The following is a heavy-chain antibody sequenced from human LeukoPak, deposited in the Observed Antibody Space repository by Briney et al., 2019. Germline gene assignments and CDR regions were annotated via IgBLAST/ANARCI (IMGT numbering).Heavy chain of an antibody. CDR2: INPSGGST. D-gene: IGHD4-17*01. CDR3: ARSSTVTTSWFDP. J-gene: IGHJ5*02. Sequence: GASVKVSCKASGYTFTSYYMHWVRQAPGQGLEWMGIINPSGGSTSYAQKFQGRVTMTRDMSTSTVYIELSSLRSEDTAAYYCARSSTVTTSWFDPWGQGTLVTVSS. CDR1: GYTFTSYY. V-gene: IGHV1-46*01.